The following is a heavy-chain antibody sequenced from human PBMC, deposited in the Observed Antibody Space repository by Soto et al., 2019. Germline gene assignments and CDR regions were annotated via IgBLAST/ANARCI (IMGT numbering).Heavy chain of an antibody. CDR3: ARRYGSAFDI. CDR2: ISYSGST. CDR1: GGSISSYY. V-gene: IGHV4-59*01. Sequence: QVQLQESGPGLVKPSETLSLTCTVSGGSISSYYWSWIRQPHGKGLEWIGYISYSGSTNYNPSLNSGVAISVDTSKNQFSLKLISVTAADTAVYYCARRYGSAFDIWSQGTMGTVSA. D-gene: IGHD3-10*01. J-gene: IGHJ3*02.